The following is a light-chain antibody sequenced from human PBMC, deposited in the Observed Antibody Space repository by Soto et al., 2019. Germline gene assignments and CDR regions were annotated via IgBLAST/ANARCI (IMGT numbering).Light chain of an antibody. V-gene: IGKV3-15*01. CDR3: QQYNNWPPFT. J-gene: IGKJ3*01. CDR1: QSVSTN. Sequence: EIAMTQSPATLSVSPGERATLSCRASQSVSTNLAWYQQKPGQAPRLLIYGASTRATGVPARFSGSGSGTEFTLTISSLRSKDFAVYYCQQYNNWPPFTFGPGTTVDIK. CDR2: GAS.